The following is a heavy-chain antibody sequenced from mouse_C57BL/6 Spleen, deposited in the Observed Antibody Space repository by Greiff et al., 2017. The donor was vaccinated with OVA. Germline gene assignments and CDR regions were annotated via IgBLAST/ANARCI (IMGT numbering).Heavy chain of an antibody. Sequence: QVQLQQPGAELVRPGSSVKLSCKASGYTFTSYWMHWVKQRPIQGLEWIGNIDPPDSETHYNQKFKDKATLTVDKSSSTAYMQLSSLTSEDSAVDYCARSCNSYGGSGFAYWGPGTLVTVSA. J-gene: IGHJ3*01. D-gene: IGHD1-1*01. CDR3: ARSCNSYGGSGFAY. V-gene: IGHV1-52*01. CDR1: GYTFTSYW. CDR2: IDPPDSET.